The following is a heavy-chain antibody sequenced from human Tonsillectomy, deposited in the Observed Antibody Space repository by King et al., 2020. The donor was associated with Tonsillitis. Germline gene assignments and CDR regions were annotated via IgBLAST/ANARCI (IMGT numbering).Heavy chain of an antibody. V-gene: IGHV3-23*04. D-gene: IGHD3-10*01. CDR2: ISGSGDST. Sequence: VQLVESGGGLVQPGGSLRLSCAASGFTFSSYAMSWVRQAPGKGLEWVSAISGSGDSTYYADSVKGRFTISRDNSKNTLYLQMNSLRVEDTAVYNCAKERGYCSWNXQYGMDVWGQGTTVTVSS. J-gene: IGHJ6*02. CDR3: AKERGYCSWNXQYGMDV. CDR1: GFTFSSYA.